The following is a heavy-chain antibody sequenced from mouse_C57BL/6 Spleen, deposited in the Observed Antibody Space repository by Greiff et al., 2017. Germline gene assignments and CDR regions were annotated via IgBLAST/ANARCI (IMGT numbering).Heavy chain of an antibody. D-gene: IGHD5-1*01. CDR2: IYPGDGDP. J-gene: IGHJ4*01. Sequence: VQLQESGPELVKPGASVKISCKASGYAFSSSWMNWVKQRPGKGLEWIGRIYPGDGDPNYNGKFKGKATLTADKSSSTAYMQLSSLTSEDSAVYFCARERSTSMDYWGQGTSVTVSS. CDR1: GYAFSSSW. CDR3: ARERSTSMDY. V-gene: IGHV1-82*01.